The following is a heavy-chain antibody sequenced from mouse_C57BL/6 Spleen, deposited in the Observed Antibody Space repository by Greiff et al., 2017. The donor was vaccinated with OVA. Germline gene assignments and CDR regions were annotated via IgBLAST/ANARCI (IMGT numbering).Heavy chain of an antibody. D-gene: IGHD1-1*01. CDR1: GFTFSSYT. CDR3: ARHKGYGSSYDAMDY. Sequence: EVMLVESGGGLVKPGGSLKLSCAASGFTFSSYTMSWVRQTPEKRLEWVATISGGGGNTYYPDSVKGRFTISRDNAKNTLYLQMSSLRSEDTALYYCARHKGYGSSYDAMDYWGQGTSVTVSS. V-gene: IGHV5-9*01. CDR2: ISGGGGNT. J-gene: IGHJ4*01.